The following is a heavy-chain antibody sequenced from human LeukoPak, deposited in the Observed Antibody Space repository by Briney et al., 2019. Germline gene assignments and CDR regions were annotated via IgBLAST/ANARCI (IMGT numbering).Heavy chain of an antibody. Sequence: GGSLRLSCAASGFTFSSYSMNWVRQAPGEGLEWVSYISSSSSTIYYADSVKGRFTISRDNAKNSLYLQMNSLRAEDTAVYYCARGGYSPNADAFDIWGQGTMVTVSS. CDR3: ARGGYSPNADAFDI. CDR2: ISSSSSTI. D-gene: IGHD3-22*01. J-gene: IGHJ3*02. V-gene: IGHV3-48*01. CDR1: GFTFSSYS.